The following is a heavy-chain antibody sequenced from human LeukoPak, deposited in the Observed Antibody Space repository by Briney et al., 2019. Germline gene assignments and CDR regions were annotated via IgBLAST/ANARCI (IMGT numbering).Heavy chain of an antibody. CDR2: IYYSGST. CDR3: ARDWTTGQGFDP. Sequence: SETLSLTCTVSGGSISSRSYYWGWIRQPPGKGLEWIGSIYYSGSTNYNPSLKSRVTISVDTSENQFSLKLSSVTAADTAVYYCARDWTTGQGFDPWGQGTLVTVSS. J-gene: IGHJ5*02. CDR1: GGSISSRSYY. D-gene: IGHD3/OR15-3a*01. V-gene: IGHV4-39*07.